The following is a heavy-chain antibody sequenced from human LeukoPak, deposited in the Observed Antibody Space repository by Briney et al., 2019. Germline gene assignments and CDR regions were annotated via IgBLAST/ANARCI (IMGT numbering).Heavy chain of an antibody. J-gene: IGHJ4*02. CDR1: GFTFSSYG. Sequence: GGSLRLSCAASGFTFSSYGMHWVRQAPGKGLEWVAVIWYDGSNKYYADSVKGRFTISRDNSKNTLYLQMNSLRAEDTAVYYRARESGSLNFDYWGQGTLVTVSS. CDR2: IWYDGSNK. D-gene: IGHD1-26*01. V-gene: IGHV3-33*01. CDR3: ARESGSLNFDY.